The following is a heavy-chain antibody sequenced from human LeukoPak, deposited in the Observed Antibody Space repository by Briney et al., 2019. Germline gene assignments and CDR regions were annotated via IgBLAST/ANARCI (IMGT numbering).Heavy chain of an antibody. D-gene: IGHD2-15*01. CDR1: GXTFSSYA. CDR3: ARDQEVSGGMDV. J-gene: IGHJ6*02. CDR2: ISYDGSNK. V-gene: IGHV3-30-3*01. Sequence: PGGSLRLSCAASGXTFSSYAMHWVRQAPGKGLEWVAVISYDGSNKYYADSVKGRFTISRDNSKNTLYLQMNSLRAEDTAVYYCARDQEVSGGMDVWGQGITVTVSS.